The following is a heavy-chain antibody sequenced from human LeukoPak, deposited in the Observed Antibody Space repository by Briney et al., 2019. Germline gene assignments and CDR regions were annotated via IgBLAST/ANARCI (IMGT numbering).Heavy chain of an antibody. CDR1: GGTFSSYA. V-gene: IGHV1-18*01. J-gene: IGHJ4*02. CDR3: ARGGLVVAATPADY. CDR2: ISAYNGNT. Sequence: ASVKVTCKASGGTFSSYAISWVRQAPGQGLEWMGWISAYNGNTNYAQKLQGRVTMTTDTSTSTAYMELRSLRSDDTAVYYCARGGLVVAATPADYWGQGTLVTVSS. D-gene: IGHD2-15*01.